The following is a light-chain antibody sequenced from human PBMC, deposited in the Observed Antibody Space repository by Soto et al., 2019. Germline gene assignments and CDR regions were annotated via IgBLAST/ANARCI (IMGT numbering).Light chain of an antibody. CDR1: NSDVGTYNY. J-gene: IGLJ1*01. V-gene: IGLV2-11*01. CDR2: EVN. CDR3: SSYSDSDTKV. Sequence: QSALTQPRSVSGSPGQSVTISCTGTNSDVGTYNYVSWYQQHPGKAPKLIIYEVNNRPSGVSGRFSGSKSDTTAYLTISGLQAEDEADYYCSSYSDSDTKVFGSGTKVTVL.